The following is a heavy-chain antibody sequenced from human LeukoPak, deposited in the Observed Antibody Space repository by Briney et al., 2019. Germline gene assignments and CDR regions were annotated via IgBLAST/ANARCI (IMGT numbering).Heavy chain of an antibody. CDR2: IYYSGST. V-gene: IGHV4-59*08. Sequence: SETLSLTCTVSGGSISSYYWSWIRQPPGKGLEWIGYIYYSGSTNYNPSLKSRVTISVDTSKNQFSLKLSSVTAADTAVYYCARHADHDYGDPLIDYWGQGTLVTVSS. CDR1: GGSISSYY. D-gene: IGHD4-17*01. CDR3: ARHADHDYGDPLIDY. J-gene: IGHJ4*02.